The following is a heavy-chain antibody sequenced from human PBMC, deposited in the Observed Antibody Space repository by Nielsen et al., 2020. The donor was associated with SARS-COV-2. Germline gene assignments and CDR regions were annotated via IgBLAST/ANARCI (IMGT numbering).Heavy chain of an antibody. CDR3: ARDFGSYGMDV. V-gene: IGHV1-18*01. Sequence: ASVKVSCKASGDTLSSHGLFWVRQAPGQGPEWMGWISAYNGNTNYTQKLQGRVTMTTDTSTSTAYMELRSLTSDDTAVYYCARDFGSYGMDVWGQGTTVTVSS. CDR1: GDTLSSHG. CDR2: ISAYNGNT. D-gene: IGHD3-3*01. J-gene: IGHJ6*02.